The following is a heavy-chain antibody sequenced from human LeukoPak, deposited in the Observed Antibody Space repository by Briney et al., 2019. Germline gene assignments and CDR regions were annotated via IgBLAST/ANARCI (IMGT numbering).Heavy chain of an antibody. D-gene: IGHD4-11*01. V-gene: IGHV3-23*01. CDR3: ADSNYWYPIDY. CDR1: GXSFSSYA. CDR2: ISRSGDTT. J-gene: IGHJ4*02. Sequence: GGSLRLSCAASGXSFSSYAMRWVRQAPGKGLESVSSISRSGDTTYYADSVKGRFTISRDNSKNTLYLQMNSLRAEDTAVYFCADSNYWYPIDYWGQGTLVTVSS.